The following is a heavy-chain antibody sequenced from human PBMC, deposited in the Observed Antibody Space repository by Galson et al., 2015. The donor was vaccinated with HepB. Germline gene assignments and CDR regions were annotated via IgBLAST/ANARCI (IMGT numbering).Heavy chain of an antibody. V-gene: IGHV1-69*13. Sequence: SVKVSCKASGGTFSRYAISWVRQAPGQGLEWMGGIIPIFGTASYAQRFQGRVTITADESTSTAYMELSSLRSEDTAVFYCASHQLELRGYYYLCAMDVWGQGTTVTVSS. CDR3: ASHQLELRGYYYLCAMDV. J-gene: IGHJ6*02. D-gene: IGHD1-7*01. CDR1: GGTFSRYA. CDR2: IIPIFGTA.